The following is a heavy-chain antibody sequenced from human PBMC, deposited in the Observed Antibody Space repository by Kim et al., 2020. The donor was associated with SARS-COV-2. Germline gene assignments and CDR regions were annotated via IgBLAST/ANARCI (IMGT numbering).Heavy chain of an antibody. J-gene: IGHJ4*02. Sequence: ASVKVSCKVSGYTFTELSMHWVRQAPGKGLEWMGGFDPEVGETIYAQKFQGRVTMTADTSTDTAYMELSSLRSEDTAVYYCATLDSSGYYKGYYFDYWGQGTRVTVCS. CDR3: ATLDSSGYYKGYYFDY. V-gene: IGHV1-24*01. CDR1: GYTFTELS. D-gene: IGHD3-22*01. CDR2: FDPEVGET.